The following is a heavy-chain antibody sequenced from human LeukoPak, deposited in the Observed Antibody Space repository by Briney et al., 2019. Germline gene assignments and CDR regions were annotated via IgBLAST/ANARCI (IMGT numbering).Heavy chain of an antibody. V-gene: IGHV1-8*01. D-gene: IGHD6-13*01. CDR2: MNPNSGNT. CDR3: AKSPGSWKFDD. J-gene: IGHJ4*02. Sequence: ASVEVSCKASGYTFTSYDINWVRQATGQGLEWMGWMNPNSGNTGYAQKFQGRVTMTRNTSISTAYMELSSLRAEDTAVYYCAKSPGSWKFDDWGQGTLVTVSS. CDR1: GYTFTSYD.